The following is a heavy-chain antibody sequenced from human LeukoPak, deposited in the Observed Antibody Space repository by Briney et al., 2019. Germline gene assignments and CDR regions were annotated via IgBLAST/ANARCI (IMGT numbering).Heavy chain of an antibody. J-gene: IGHJ4*02. CDR2: IKSTTDGGTT. V-gene: IGHV3-15*05. CDR1: GFTFSNAW. Sequence: PGGSLRLSCAASGFTFSNAWMNWVRQAPGKGLEWVGRIKSTTDGGTTDYAAPVKGRFTISRDNAKNTLYLQMNSLRAEDTAVYYCARDPGLPYFDYWGQGTLVTVSS. CDR3: ARDPGLPYFDY.